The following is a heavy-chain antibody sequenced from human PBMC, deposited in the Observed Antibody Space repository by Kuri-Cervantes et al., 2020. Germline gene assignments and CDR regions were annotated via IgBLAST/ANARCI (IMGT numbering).Heavy chain of an antibody. Sequence: GESLKISCAASGFTFSSYWMSWVRQAPGKGLEWVANIKQDGSEKYYVDSVKGRFTISRDNAKNSLYLQMNSLRAEDTAVYYCARYEGAAARRIYYYYMDVWGKGTTVTVSS. J-gene: IGHJ6*03. V-gene: IGHV3-7*02. CDR1: GFTFSSYW. D-gene: IGHD1-26*01. CDR2: IKQDGSEK. CDR3: ARYEGAAARRIYYYYMDV.